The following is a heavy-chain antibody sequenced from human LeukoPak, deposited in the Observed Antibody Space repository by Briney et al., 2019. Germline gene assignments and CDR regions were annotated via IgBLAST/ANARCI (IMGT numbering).Heavy chain of an antibody. CDR3: ARGPRDYFDY. J-gene: IGHJ4*02. Sequence: SETLSLTCTVSGGSISSGGYYWSWIRQHPGKGLEWIGYIYYSGSTYYNPSLKSRVTISVDTSKNQFSLKLSSVTASDTAVYYCARGPRDYFDYWGQGTLVTVSS. CDR2: IYYSGST. CDR1: GGSISSGGYY. V-gene: IGHV4-31*03.